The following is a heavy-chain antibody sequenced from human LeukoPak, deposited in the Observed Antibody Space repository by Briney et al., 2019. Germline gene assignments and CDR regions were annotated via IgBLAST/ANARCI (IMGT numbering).Heavy chain of an antibody. V-gene: IGHV1-58*02. J-gene: IGHJ6*02. CDR3: AREQDSGYDWYYYGMDV. Sequence: GASVKVSCKASGFTFTSSAMQWVRQARGQRLEWIGWIVVGSGNTNYAQKFQGRVTITADKSASTAYMELSSLRSEDTAVYYCAREQDSGYDWYYYGMDVWGQGTTVTVSS. D-gene: IGHD5-12*01. CDR1: GFTFTSSA. CDR2: IVVGSGNT.